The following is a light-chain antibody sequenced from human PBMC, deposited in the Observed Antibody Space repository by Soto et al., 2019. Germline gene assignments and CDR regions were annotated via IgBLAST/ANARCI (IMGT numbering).Light chain of an antibody. CDR1: QGISHD. V-gene: IGKV1-27*01. Sequence: IHMTQSPSSLSASVGGIVTVTFRASQGISHDLAWYQQKPGKVPKLLIYAASTLQSGVPSRFSGSGSGTDFTLTISGLHPEDFATYYCQKYNTAPLTFGQGTRLEIK. CDR3: QKYNTAPLT. CDR2: AAS. J-gene: IGKJ5*01.